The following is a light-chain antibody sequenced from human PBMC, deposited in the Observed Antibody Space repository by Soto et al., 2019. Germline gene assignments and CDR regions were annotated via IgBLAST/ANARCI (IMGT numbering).Light chain of an antibody. V-gene: IGKV3-20*01. Sequence: ETVLTQSPGNLSLSPGERAPLSCRASQSVSSSYLAWYQQKPGQAPRLLIYGASSRATGIPDRFSGSGSGTDFTLTISRLEPEDFAVYYCQQSGSSSHWTVGPGTKVEIK. J-gene: IGKJ1*01. CDR1: QSVSSSY. CDR2: GAS. CDR3: QQSGSSSHWT.